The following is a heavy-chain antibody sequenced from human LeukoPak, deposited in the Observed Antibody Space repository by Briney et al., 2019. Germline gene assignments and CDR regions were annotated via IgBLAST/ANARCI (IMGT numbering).Heavy chain of an antibody. J-gene: IGHJ4*02. CDR3: ARRAGDHYYFDY. V-gene: IGHV1-46*01. CDR2: INPSSGST. D-gene: IGHD7-27*01. Sequence: ASVKVSCKASGYIFTSYYMHWVRQAPGQGLEWMGIINPSSGSTSYAQKFQDRVKMTRDTSRSTVYMEMSSLRSEDTAVYYCARRAGDHYYFDYWGQGTLVTVSS. CDR1: GYIFTSYY.